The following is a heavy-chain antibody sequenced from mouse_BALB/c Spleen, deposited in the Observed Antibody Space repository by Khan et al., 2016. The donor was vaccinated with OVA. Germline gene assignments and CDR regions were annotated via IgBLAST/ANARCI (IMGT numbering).Heavy chain of an antibody. D-gene: IGHD1-1*01. CDR3: ARVYGGDFDY. CDR2: ISYSGNT. CDR1: GYSITSDYA. J-gene: IGHJ2*01. Sequence: EVKLLESGPGLVKPSQSLSLTCTVTGYSITSDYAWNWIRQFPGNKLEWMGFISYSGNTNYNPSLKSRISITRNTSKNQFFLQLNSVTTEDIATYYCARVYGGDFDYWGQGTTLTVSS. V-gene: IGHV3-2*02.